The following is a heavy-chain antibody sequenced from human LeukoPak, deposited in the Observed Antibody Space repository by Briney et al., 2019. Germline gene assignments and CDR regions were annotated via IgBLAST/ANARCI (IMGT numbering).Heavy chain of an antibody. J-gene: IGHJ6*03. CDR3: ASNTYYYDSSGYSYYYYMDV. Sequence: PGGSLRLSCAASGFIFNTYVMHWVRQAPGKGLEWLAFIRYDGSNKNYADSVKGRFTISRDNTKNSLYLQMNSLRAEDTAVYYCASNTYYYDSSGYSYYYYMDVWGKGTTVTVSS. CDR1: GFIFNTYV. D-gene: IGHD3-22*01. CDR2: IRYDGSNK. V-gene: IGHV3-30*02.